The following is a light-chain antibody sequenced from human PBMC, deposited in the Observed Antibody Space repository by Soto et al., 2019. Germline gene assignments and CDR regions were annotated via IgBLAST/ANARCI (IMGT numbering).Light chain of an antibody. CDR1: RIIGSS. CDR2: DAS. Sequence: DIQMTQSPSTLSASVGDRVTITCRASRIIGSSLAWYQQTPGRAPKLLIYDASTLHTGVPSRFSGSESGTEFTLTISSLQPDDSATYYCQQYYSYSYTFGQGTKVDIK. CDR3: QQYYSYSYT. J-gene: IGKJ2*01. V-gene: IGKV1-5*01.